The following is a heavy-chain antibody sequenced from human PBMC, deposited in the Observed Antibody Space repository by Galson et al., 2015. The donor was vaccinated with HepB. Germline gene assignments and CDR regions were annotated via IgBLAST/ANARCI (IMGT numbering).Heavy chain of an antibody. J-gene: IGHJ4*02. D-gene: IGHD3-9*01. CDR1: GFTLTTYA. V-gene: IGHV3-23*01. CDR2: ISGSDGSP. Sequence: SLRLSCAASGFTLTTYAMNWVRQAPGKGLEWVSGISGSDGSPYYTDSVKGRFTISRDNSKNMLYLQMNTLRVEDTAIYYCAKDADILTGYPYYFDYWGQGTLVSVSS. CDR3: AKDADILTGYPYYFDY.